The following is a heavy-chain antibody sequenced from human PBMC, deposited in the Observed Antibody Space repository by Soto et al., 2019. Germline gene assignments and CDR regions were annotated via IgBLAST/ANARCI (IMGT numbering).Heavy chain of an antibody. J-gene: IGHJ6*02. V-gene: IGHV3-13*01. Sequence: GGSLRLSCAASGFTFSSYDMHWVRQATGKGLEWVSAIGTAGDTYYPGSVKGRFTISRENAKNSLYLQMNSLRAEDTAVYYCALWFGEYGMDVWGQGTTVTVSS. D-gene: IGHD3-10*01. CDR2: IGTAGDT. CDR1: GFTFSSYD. CDR3: ALWFGEYGMDV.